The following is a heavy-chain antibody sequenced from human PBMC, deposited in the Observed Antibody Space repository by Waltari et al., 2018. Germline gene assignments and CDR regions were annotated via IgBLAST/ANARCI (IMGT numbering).Heavy chain of an antibody. CDR2: IYYSGST. D-gene: IGHD3-3*01. V-gene: IGHV4-59*01. J-gene: IGHJ4*02. CDR1: GGSISSYY. CDR3: ARGPYYDFWSGYYTGASAYFDY. Sequence: QVQLQESGPGLVKPSETLSLTCTVSGGSISSYYWSWIRQPPGTGLEWIGYIYYSGSTNYNPSLKRRVTISVDTSKNQFSLKLSSVTAADTAVYYCARGPYYDFWSGYYTGASAYFDYWGQGTLVTVSS.